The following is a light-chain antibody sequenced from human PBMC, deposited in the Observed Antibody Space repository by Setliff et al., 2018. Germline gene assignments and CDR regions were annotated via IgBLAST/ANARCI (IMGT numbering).Light chain of an antibody. CDR1: NSDVGGYNY. Sequence: QSALTQPAAVSGSPGQSITISCAGTNSDVGGYNYVSWYQQHPNKAPKLMIYEVTKRPSGVSDRFSGSKSGTTAWNWTISGLQAEDEADYYCLSYTSKSTHALFAGGTKVTVL. J-gene: IGLJ2*01. CDR3: LSYTSKSTHAL. V-gene: IGLV2-14*03. CDR2: EVT.